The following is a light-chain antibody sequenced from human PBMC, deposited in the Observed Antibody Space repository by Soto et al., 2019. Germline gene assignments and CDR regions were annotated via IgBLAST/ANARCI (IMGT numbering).Light chain of an antibody. V-gene: IGLV2-14*01. CDR3: SSYTTRNSLV. J-gene: IGLJ1*01. CDR1: SSDIGIYKY. Sequence: QSALTQPASVSGSPGQSIAISCTGSSSDIGIYKYVSWYQQHPGKVPKLIIYEVTDRPSGVSNRFSGSKSGNTASLTISGLQAEDEADYYCSSYTTRNSLVFGTGTKVTVL. CDR2: EVT.